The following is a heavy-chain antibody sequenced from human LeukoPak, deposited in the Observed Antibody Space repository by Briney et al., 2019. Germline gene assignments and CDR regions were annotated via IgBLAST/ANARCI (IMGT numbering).Heavy chain of an antibody. CDR3: AREDGSSYYFDY. D-gene: IGHD6-6*01. CDR2: ISSSSRTI. Sequence: PGGSLRLSCAASGFTFSDYYMSWIRQAPGKGLEWVSYISSSSRTIYYADSVKGRFTISRDNAKNSLYLQMNSLRAEDTAVYYCAREDGSSYYFDYWGQGTLVTVAS. V-gene: IGHV3-11*04. J-gene: IGHJ4*02. CDR1: GFTFSDYY.